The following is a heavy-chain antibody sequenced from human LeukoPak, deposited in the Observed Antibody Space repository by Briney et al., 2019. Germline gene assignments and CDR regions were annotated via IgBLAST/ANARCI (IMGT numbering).Heavy chain of an antibody. Sequence: TGGSLRLAWAASGFTFSSYDMHWVRQATGKGLEWVSAIGTAGDTYYPGSVKGRFTISRENAKNSLYLQMNSLRAGDTAVYYCARGRGDYGDYAFDYWGQGTLVTVSS. D-gene: IGHD4-17*01. CDR2: IGTAGDT. CDR3: ARGRGDYGDYAFDY. J-gene: IGHJ4*02. V-gene: IGHV3-13*04. CDR1: GFTFSSYD.